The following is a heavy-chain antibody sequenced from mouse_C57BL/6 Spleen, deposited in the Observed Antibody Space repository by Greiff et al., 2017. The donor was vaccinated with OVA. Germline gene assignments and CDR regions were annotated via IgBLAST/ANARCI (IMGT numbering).Heavy chain of an antibody. D-gene: IGHD2-1*01. CDR2: IYPGDGDT. CDR1: GYAFSSYW. Sequence: QVQLQQSGAELVKPGASVKLSCKASGYAFSSYWMNWVKQRPGKGLEWIGQIYPGDGDTNYNGKFKGKATLTADKSSSTAYMQLSSLTSEDSAVYFCARGGIYYGNYEAMDYWGQGTSVTVSS. V-gene: IGHV1-80*01. J-gene: IGHJ4*01. CDR3: ARGGIYYGNYEAMDY.